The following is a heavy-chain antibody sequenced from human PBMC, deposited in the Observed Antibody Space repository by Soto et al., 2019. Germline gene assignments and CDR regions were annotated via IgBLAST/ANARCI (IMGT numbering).Heavy chain of an antibody. V-gene: IGHV4-61*01. Sequence: SETLSLTCTVSGGSVSSGSYYWSWIRQPPGKGLEWSGYIYYSGSTNYNPSLKSRVTISVDTSKNQFSLKLSSVTAADTAVYYCARDTWLRLDYYYGMDVWGQGTTVTVSS. J-gene: IGHJ6*02. CDR3: ARDTWLRLDYYYGMDV. D-gene: IGHD5-12*01. CDR2: IYYSGST. CDR1: GGSVSSGSYY.